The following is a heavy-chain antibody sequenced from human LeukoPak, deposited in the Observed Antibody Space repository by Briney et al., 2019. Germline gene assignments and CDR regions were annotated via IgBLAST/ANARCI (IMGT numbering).Heavy chain of an antibody. J-gene: IGHJ4*02. V-gene: IGHV3-43*01. D-gene: IGHD2-21*01. CDR2: INRDGGTT. Sequence: QAGGSLSLSCVASGFTFDDYSMHWVRQAPGKGLEWVSLINRDGGTTYDADFVKGRFAISRDNSKNSLYLQMNSLRTENTALYYCVKEKLGIRWCTFDYWGQGTLVTVSS. CDR1: GFTFDDYS. CDR3: VKEKLGIRWCTFDY.